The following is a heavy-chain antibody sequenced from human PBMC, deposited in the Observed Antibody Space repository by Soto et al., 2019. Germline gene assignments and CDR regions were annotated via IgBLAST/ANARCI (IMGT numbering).Heavy chain of an antibody. CDR3: ARVTTDTGGILTPYYYYMDV. D-gene: IGHD3-9*01. J-gene: IGHJ6*03. CDR2: IYYSGST. V-gene: IGHV4-59*01. CDR1: GGSISSYY. Sequence: QVQLQESGPGLVKPSETLSLTCTVSGGSISSYYWSWIRQPPGKGLEWIGYIYYSGSTNYNPSLKSRVTISVDTSKNQFSLKLSSVTAADTAVYYCARVTTDTGGILTPYYYYMDVWGKGTTVTVSS.